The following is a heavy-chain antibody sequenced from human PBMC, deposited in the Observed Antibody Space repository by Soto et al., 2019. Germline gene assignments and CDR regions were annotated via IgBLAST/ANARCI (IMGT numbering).Heavy chain of an antibody. CDR1: GFTFSSYA. Sequence: HPGGSLRLSCVASGFTFSSYAMNWVRQAPGKGLEWVAAIRSNTAVTHYADSMRDRFTISRVNSANTIFLHMNSLRVEDSAVYFCAKASDGGWPYYFDSWGQGALVTVSS. V-gene: IGHV3-23*01. J-gene: IGHJ4*02. CDR3: AKASDGGWPYYFDS. CDR2: IRSNTAVT. D-gene: IGHD2-15*01.